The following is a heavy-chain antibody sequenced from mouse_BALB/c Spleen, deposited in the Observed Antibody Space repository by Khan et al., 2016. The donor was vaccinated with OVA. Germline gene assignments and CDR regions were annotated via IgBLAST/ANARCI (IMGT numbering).Heavy chain of an antibody. Sequence: QVQLKESGPGLVAPSQSLSITCTVSGFSLTDYGVNWVRQPPGKGLEWLGMIWGDGSTDYNSALKSRLSISKDNSKSQVFLKMNSLQTDDTARYYCAREQRYERLAYWGQGTLVTVSA. V-gene: IGHV2-6-7*01. CDR1: GFSLTDYG. D-gene: IGHD2-14*01. CDR2: IWGDGST. J-gene: IGHJ3*01. CDR3: AREQRYERLAY.